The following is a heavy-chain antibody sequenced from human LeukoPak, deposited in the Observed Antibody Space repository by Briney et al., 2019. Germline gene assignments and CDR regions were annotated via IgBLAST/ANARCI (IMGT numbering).Heavy chain of an antibody. V-gene: IGHV1-3*01. CDR2: INAGNGNT. CDR1: GYTFTSYA. J-gene: IGHJ4*02. D-gene: IGHD2-15*01. Sequence: ASVKVSCKTSGYTFTSYAMHWVRQAPGQRLEWMGWINAGNGNTKYSQKFQGRVTITRDTSASTAYMELSSLRSEDTAVYYCARVGGYCSGGSCYSGGYFDYWGQGTLVTVSS. CDR3: ARVGGYCSGGSCYSGGYFDY.